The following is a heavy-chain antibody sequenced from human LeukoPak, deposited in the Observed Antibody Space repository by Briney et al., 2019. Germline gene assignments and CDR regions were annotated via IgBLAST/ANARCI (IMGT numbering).Heavy chain of an antibody. J-gene: IGHJ4*02. V-gene: IGHV4-34*01. CDR1: GGSFSGYY. D-gene: IGHD6-13*01. CDR3: ARIGYQAAGTGEFDY. CDR2: INHSGST. Sequence: SETPSLTCAVYGGSFSGYYWSWLRQPPGKGLEWIGEINHSGSTNYNPSLKGRVTISVDTSKNQFSLKLSSVTAADTAVYYCARIGYQAAGTGEFDYWGQGTLVTVSS.